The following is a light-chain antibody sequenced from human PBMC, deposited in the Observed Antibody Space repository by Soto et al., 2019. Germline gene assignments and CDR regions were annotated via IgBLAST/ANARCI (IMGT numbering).Light chain of an antibody. CDR3: QQYASLPLT. CDR2: GAS. V-gene: IGKV3-20*01. CDR1: QSVSNNY. Sequence: PCTQSRAPEESTSRSSPASQSVSNNYLAWYQQKHGQAPRLLIYGASNRATGIPDRFSGSRYGTDFTLIISSLETEDFAVYYCQQYASLPLTFGGGTRVDIK. J-gene: IGKJ4*01.